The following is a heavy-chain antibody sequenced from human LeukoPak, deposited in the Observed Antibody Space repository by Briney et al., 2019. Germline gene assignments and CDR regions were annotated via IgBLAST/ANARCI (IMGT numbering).Heavy chain of an antibody. Sequence: SKTLSLTCTVSGGSISSYYWSWIRQPPGKGLEWIGYIYYSGSTNYNPSLKSRVTISVDTSKNQFSLKLSSVTAADTAVYYCARVAYSNYVGYAYRYFDLWGRGTLVTVSS. J-gene: IGHJ2*01. CDR1: GGSISSYY. CDR2: IYYSGST. V-gene: IGHV4-59*01. CDR3: ARVAYSNYVGYAYRYFDL. D-gene: IGHD4-11*01.